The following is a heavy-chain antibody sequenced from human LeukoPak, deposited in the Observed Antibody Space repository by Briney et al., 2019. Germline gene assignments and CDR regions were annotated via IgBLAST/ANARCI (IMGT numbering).Heavy chain of an antibody. V-gene: IGHV4-39*01. CDR2: IYYSGST. CDR3: ASTIFGVVIMSFYFDY. Sequence: KPSETLSLTCTVSGGSISSSSYYCGWIRQPPGKGLEWIGSIYYSGSTYYNPSLKSRVTISVDTSKNQFSLKLSSVTAADTAVYYCASTIFGVVIMSFYFDYWGQGTLVTVSS. J-gene: IGHJ4*02. D-gene: IGHD3-3*01. CDR1: GGSISSSSYY.